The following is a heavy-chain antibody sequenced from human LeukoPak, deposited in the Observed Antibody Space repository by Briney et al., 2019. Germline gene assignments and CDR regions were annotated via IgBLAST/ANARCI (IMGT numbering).Heavy chain of an antibody. V-gene: IGHV3-23*01. J-gene: IGHJ4*02. CDR3: AKGYGSGTYYFDY. Sequence: GGSLRLSCAASGFAFSSYAMTWVRQAPGKGLEWVSAISGNGGSTYYADSVKGRFTISRDNSANTLYLQMNSLRAEDTAVYYCAKGYGSGTYYFDYWGQGTLVTVSS. CDR2: ISGNGGST. D-gene: IGHD3-10*01. CDR1: GFAFSSYA.